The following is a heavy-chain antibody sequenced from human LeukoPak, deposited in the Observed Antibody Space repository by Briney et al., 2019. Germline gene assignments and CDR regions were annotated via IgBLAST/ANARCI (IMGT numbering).Heavy chain of an antibody. CDR1: GGSISSYY. CDR3: ARDGDSSSYAFDI. J-gene: IGHJ3*02. V-gene: IGHV4-59*01. Sequence: SETLSLTCTVSGGSISSYYWSWIRQPPGKGLEWIGYIYYSGSTNYNPSLKSRVTISMDTSKNQFSLKLSSVTAADTAVYYCARDGDSSSYAFDIWGQGTMVTVSS. D-gene: IGHD6-6*01. CDR2: IYYSGST.